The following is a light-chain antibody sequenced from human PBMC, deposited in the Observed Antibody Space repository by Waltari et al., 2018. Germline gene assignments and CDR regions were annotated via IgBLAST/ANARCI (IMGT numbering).Light chain of an antibody. V-gene: IGKV6D-21*02. Sequence: EIVLTQSPDFQSVTPKKKVTITCRASQNIGSSLHWYQQKPDQSPKLIIKYASQSISGVPTRFSGSESGTDFTLTISSLEAEDVAAYYCHQSSSLPFTFGQGTKLEIK. J-gene: IGKJ2*01. CDR3: HQSSSLPFT. CDR2: YAS. CDR1: QNIGSS.